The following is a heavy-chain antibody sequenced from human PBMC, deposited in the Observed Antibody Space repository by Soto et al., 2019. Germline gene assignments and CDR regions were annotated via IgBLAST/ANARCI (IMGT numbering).Heavy chain of an antibody. J-gene: IGHJ4*02. V-gene: IGHV3-48*02. CDR1: GFTFSSYS. CDR2: ISSSSSTI. CDR3: ATSLAWDFDY. D-gene: IGHD3-16*01. Sequence: GGSLRLSCAASGFTFSSYSMNWVRQAPGKGLEWVSDISSSSSTIYYADSVKGRFTISRDNAKNSLYLQMNSLRDEDTAVYYCATSLAWDFDYWGQGTLVTVSS.